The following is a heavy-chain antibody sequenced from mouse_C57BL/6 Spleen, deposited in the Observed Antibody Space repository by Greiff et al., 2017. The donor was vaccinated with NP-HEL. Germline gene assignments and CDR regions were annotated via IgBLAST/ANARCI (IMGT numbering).Heavy chain of an antibody. CDR3: TLYYYGSSYYFDY. D-gene: IGHD1-1*01. CDR1: GYTFTSYW. J-gene: IGHJ2*01. V-gene: IGHV1-69*01. CDR2: IYPSDSYT. Sequence: QVQLKQPGAELVMPGASVKLSCKASGYTFTSYWMHWVKQRPGQALAWIGAIYPSDSYTNYNQKFKGKSTLTVDKSSSTAYMQLSSLTSEDSAVYYCTLYYYGSSYYFDYWGQGTTLTVSS.